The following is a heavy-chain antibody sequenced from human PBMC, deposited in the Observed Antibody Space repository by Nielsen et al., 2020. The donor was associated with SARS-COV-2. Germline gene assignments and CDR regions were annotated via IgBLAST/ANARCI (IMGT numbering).Heavy chain of an antibody. D-gene: IGHD3/OR15-3a*01. V-gene: IGHV1-2*06. Sequence: ASVKVSCKASGYTFTDYYIHWVLQAPGQGLEWMGRINPYSGGTNYAQKFQDTVTMTRDASISTVYMELTSDDTAVYYCARARATIFGLVMSYGMHVCGQGTTVAVSS. CDR1: GYTFTDYY. CDR3: ARARATIFGLVMSYGMHV. J-gene: IGHJ6*02. CDR2: INPYSGGT.